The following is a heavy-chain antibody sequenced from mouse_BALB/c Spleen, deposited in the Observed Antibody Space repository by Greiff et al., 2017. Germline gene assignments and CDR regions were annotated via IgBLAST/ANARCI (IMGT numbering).Heavy chain of an antibody. V-gene: IGHV14-3*02. Sequence: EVQLQQSGAELVKPGASVKLSCTASGFNIKDTYMHWVKQRPEQGLEWIGRIDPANGNTKYDPKFQGKATITADTSSNTAYLQLSSLTSEDTAVYYCARSLLRREAMDYWGQGTSVTVSS. J-gene: IGHJ4*01. CDR2: IDPANGNT. CDR3: ARSLLRREAMDY. CDR1: GFNIKDTY. D-gene: IGHD1-2*01.